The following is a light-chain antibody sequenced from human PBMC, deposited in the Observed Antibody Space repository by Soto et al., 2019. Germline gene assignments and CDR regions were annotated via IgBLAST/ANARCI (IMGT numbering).Light chain of an antibody. Sequence: EIVLTQSPGTLSFSPGESGTLSCRAGQTLSSSSLAWYQQTPGQAPRLLIYGASNRASGIPDRFSGGGSGTDFTRTISRLEPEDFAVYYVHQYGSSPLTVGGGTKGEI. J-gene: IGKJ4*01. CDR2: GAS. V-gene: IGKV3-20*01. CDR1: QTLSSSS. CDR3: HQYGSSPLT.